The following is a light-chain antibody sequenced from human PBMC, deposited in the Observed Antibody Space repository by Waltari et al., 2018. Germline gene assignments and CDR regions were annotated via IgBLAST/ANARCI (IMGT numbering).Light chain of an antibody. CDR1: SSDIGSYNR. Sequence: QSALTQPPSVSGSPGQSVTISCTGTSSDIGSYNRVSWFQQTPGTAPKLMIYEVRNRTSRVPDRFSASKAGNTASLTISGRQAEDEADYYCTAYTSTNAYVFGTGTKVTVL. J-gene: IGLJ1*01. V-gene: IGLV2-18*02. CDR3: TAYTSTNAYV. CDR2: EVR.